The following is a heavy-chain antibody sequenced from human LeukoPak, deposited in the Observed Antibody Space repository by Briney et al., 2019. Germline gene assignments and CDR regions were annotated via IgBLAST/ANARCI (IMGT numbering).Heavy chain of an antibody. CDR3: ARHVVAVGFDY. D-gene: IGHD3-22*01. Sequence: PGGSLRLSCAASGFTFSSYSMNWVRPAPGKGLQWVSSITSSSSYIYYADSVKGRFTISRDNAKNSLYLQMNSLRAEDTAVYYCARHVVAVGFDYWGQGTLVTVSS. V-gene: IGHV3-21*01. CDR2: ITSSSSYI. J-gene: IGHJ4*02. CDR1: GFTFSSYS.